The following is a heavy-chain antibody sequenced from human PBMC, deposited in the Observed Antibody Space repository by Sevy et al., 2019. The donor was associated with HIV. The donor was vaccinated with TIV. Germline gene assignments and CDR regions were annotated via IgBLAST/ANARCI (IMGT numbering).Heavy chain of an antibody. D-gene: IGHD6-19*01. V-gene: IGHV4-39*01. CDR3: ARRGGAVAGKYFQH. Sequence: SETLSLTCTVSAGSISSSSYYWGWIRQPPGKGLEWIGSIYYSGSTYYNPSLKSRVTVSVDTSKNQFSLKLSSVTAADTAVYYCARRGGAVAGKYFQHWGQGTLVTVSS. CDR2: IYYSGST. J-gene: IGHJ1*01. CDR1: AGSISSSSYY.